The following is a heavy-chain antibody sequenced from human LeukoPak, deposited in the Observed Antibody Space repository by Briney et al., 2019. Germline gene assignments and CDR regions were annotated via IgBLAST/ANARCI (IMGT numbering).Heavy chain of an antibody. CDR3: ARGGRELLYGNYYYYMDV. Sequence: GSLRLSCPASGLTVSTNYVSWVRQAAGEGLEWIGYRYYSGSTYCNPSFKGRVTISVDTSKNQFSLKLSSVTAADTAVYYCARGGRELLYGNYYYYMDVWGKGTTVTVSS. D-gene: IGHD2-2*02. CDR1: GLTVSTNY. J-gene: IGHJ6*03. V-gene: IGHV4-59*06. CDR2: RYYSGST.